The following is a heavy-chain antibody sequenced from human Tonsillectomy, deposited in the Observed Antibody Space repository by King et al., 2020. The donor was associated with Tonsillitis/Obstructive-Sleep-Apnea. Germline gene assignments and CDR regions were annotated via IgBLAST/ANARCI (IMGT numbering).Heavy chain of an antibody. V-gene: IGHV3-53*01. CDR3: ARARNYYVGYEAPDAFDI. J-gene: IGHJ3*02. Sequence: VQLVESGGGLIQPGGSLRLSCAASGFTVSSNYMSWVRQAPGKGLEWVSVIYSGGSTYYADSVKGRFTISRDNSKNTLYLQMNSLRAEDTAVYYCARARNYYVGYEAPDAFDIWGQGTMVTVSS. CDR1: GFTVSSNY. D-gene: IGHD3-10*02. CDR2: IYSGGST.